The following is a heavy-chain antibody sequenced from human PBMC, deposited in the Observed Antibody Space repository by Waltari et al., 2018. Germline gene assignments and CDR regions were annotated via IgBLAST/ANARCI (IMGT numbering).Heavy chain of an antibody. Sequence: QVQLVQSGAEVKKPGASVKVSCKASGYTFTSYYMHWVRQAPGQGLEWMGIINPSGGSTSYAQKFQGRVTMTRDTSTSTVYMELSSLRSEDTAVYYCARGYVEMATIGPHFDYWGQGTLVTVSS. CDR1: GYTFTSYY. D-gene: IGHD5-12*01. J-gene: IGHJ4*02. V-gene: IGHV1-46*01. CDR2: INPSGGST. CDR3: ARGYVEMATIGPHFDY.